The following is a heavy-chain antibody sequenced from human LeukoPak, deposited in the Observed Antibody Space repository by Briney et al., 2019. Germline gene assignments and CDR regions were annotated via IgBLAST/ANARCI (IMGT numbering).Heavy chain of an antibody. CDR1: GFTFSSYW. V-gene: IGHV3-74*01. D-gene: IGHD4-23*01. CDR3: ARGRPHGNDY. Sequence: GGSLTLSCAASGFTFSSYWMNWVRQAPGKGLVWVSRIASDGSSTTYADSVKGRFSISRDNAKNTLYLQMNSLRVEDTAVYYCARGRPHGNDYWGQGTLVTVSS. J-gene: IGHJ4*02. CDR2: IASDGSST.